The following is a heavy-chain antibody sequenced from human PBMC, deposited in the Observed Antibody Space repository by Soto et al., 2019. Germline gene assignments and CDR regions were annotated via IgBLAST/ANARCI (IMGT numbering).Heavy chain of an antibody. CDR1: VDSVNSGSYF. D-gene: IGHD6-13*01. CDR3: ARQRVLPAKYFFDY. V-gene: IGHV4-61*01. J-gene: IGHJ4*02. CDR2: VIPGGST. Sequence: SETLSLTCTVSVDSVNSGSYFCTWIRQPPWKGLEWIGYVIPGGSTSYNPSLKSRVTLSIDTSENQFSLKLNSMTAADTAVYYCARQRVLPAKYFFDYGGQGDQVTV.